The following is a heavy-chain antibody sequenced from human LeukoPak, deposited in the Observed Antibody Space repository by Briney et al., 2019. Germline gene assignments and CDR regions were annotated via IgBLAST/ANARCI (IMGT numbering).Heavy chain of an antibody. D-gene: IGHD1-26*01. CDR1: GFRFSTYW. CDR3: AKESDGGSFDIDY. V-gene: IGHV3-7*03. CDR2: IKLNGSADPISEK. J-gene: IGHJ4*02. Sequence: GGSLRLSCVASGFRFSTYWMSWVRQTPGKGLEWVASIKLNGSADPISEKWYADDVKGRFTISRDNSKNSLYLQMNSLRIEDTALYYCAKESDGGSFDIDYWGQGTLVTVSS.